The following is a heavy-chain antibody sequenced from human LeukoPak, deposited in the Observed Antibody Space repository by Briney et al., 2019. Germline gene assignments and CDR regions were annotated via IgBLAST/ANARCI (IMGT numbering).Heavy chain of an antibody. D-gene: IGHD3-22*01. V-gene: IGHV3-74*01. J-gene: IGHJ4*02. CDR2: INSDGSNT. CDR3: ARDLELVYYDSSGYDY. CDR1: GFTFSSYW. Sequence: GGSLRLSCAASGFTFSSYWMHWVHQVPGKGLVCVSRINSDGSNTRYADSVKGRFTISRDNAKNTLYLQMNSLRAEDTAVYYCARDLELVYYDSSGYDYWGQGTLVIVSS.